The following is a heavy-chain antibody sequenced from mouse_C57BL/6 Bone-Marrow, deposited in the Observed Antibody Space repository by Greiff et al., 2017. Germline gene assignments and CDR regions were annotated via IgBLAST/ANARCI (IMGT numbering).Heavy chain of an antibody. V-gene: IGHV14-4*01. CDR1: GFNIKDDY. CDR2: IDPENGDT. CDR3: TRIAY. Sequence: EVQRVESGAELVRPGASLKLSCTASGFNIKDDYMHWVKQRPEQGLEWIGWIDPENGDTEYASKFQGKATITVDTSSNTAYLQLSSLTSEDTAVYYCTRIAYWGQGTLVTVSA. J-gene: IGHJ3*01.